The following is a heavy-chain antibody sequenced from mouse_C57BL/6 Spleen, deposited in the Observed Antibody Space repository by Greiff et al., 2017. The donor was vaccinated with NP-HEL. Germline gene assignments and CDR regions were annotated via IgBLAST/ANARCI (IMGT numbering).Heavy chain of an antibody. CDR3: ARGFYDYYAMDY. CDR1: GFSINSDCY. D-gene: IGHD1-1*01. CDR2: TFYSGIT. J-gene: IGHJ4*01. V-gene: IGHV3-3*01. Sequence: EVMLVESGLSLVRPSQTLSLTCTVTGFSINSDCYWIWIRQFPGNKLEYIGYTFYSGITYYNPSLESRTYITRDTSKNQFSLKLSSVTTEDTATYYCARGFYDYYAMDYWGQGTSVTVSS.